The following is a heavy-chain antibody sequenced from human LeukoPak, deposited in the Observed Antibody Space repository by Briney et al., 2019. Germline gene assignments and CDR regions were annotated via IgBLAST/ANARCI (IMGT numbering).Heavy chain of an antibody. CDR1: GGSMSTYY. J-gene: IGHJ4*02. CDR2: IYYSGST. CDR3: STAFWGSSGWYLDY. D-gene: IGHD6-19*01. Sequence: SETLSLTCTVSGGSMSTYYWTWIRQPPGKGLEWIGYIYYSGSTNYNPSLKSRVTISVDTSKNQFSLKLISVTAADTAVYYCSTAFWGSSGWYLDYWGQGTLVTVSS. V-gene: IGHV4-59*01.